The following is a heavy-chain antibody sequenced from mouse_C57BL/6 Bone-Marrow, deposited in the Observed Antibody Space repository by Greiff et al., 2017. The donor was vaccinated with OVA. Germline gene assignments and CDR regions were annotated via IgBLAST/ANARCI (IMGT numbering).Heavy chain of an antibody. CDR3: TTPYYGSSYLTY. CDR1: GFNIKDDY. V-gene: IGHV14-4*01. D-gene: IGHD1-1*01. Sequence: EVQLQQSGAELVRPGASVKLSCTASGFNIKDDYMHWVKQRPEQGLEWIGWIDPENGDTEYASKFQGKATITADTSSNTAYLQLSSLTSEDTAVYYCTTPYYGSSYLTYWGQGTLVTVSA. J-gene: IGHJ3*01. CDR2: IDPENGDT.